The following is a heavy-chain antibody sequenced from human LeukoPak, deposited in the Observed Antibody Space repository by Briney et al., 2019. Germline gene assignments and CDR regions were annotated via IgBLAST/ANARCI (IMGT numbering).Heavy chain of an antibody. D-gene: IGHD2-21*02. CDR3: ARFSKITWGDWGDAFDV. CDR2: IDDGGNT. CDR1: GGSFSDYF. J-gene: IGHJ3*01. Sequence: SETLSLMCSVYGGSFSDYFWGWIRQPPGKGLEWIGEIDDGGNTNYNPSLMSRVIVAMERSKKQFSLVMRSVTAADTAVYYCARFSKITWGDWGDAFDVWGQGQRSSSPQ. V-gene: IGHV4-34*01.